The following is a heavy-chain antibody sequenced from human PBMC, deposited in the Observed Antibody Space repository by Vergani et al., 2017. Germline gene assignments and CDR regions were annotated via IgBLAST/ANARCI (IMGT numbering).Heavy chain of an antibody. CDR1: GFTFSSYG. D-gene: IGHD1-26*01. CDR3: ARDWEGGGMDV. CDR2: IWYDGSNK. V-gene: IGHV3-33*01. Sequence: QVQLVESGGGVVQPGRSLRLSCAASGFTFSSYGMHWVRQAPGKGLEWVAVIWYDGSNKYYADSVKGRFTISRDNSKNTLYLQMNSLRAEDTAVYYCARDWEGGGMDVWGQGTTVTVSS. J-gene: IGHJ6*02.